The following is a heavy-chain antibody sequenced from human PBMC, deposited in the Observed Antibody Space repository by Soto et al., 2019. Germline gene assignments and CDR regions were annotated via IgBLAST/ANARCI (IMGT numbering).Heavy chain of an antibody. Sequence: QVQLVQSGAEVKKPGSSVKVSCKASGGTFSSYAISWVRQAPGQGLEWMGGIIPIFGTANYAQKFQGRVRITEDQSTSRAYMELSSLRSEDTAVYYCARGPEPPRYCSGGSCYSGTIDYWGQGTLVTVSS. D-gene: IGHD2-15*01. CDR1: GGTFSSYA. J-gene: IGHJ4*02. CDR2: IIPIFGTA. V-gene: IGHV1-69*01. CDR3: ARGPEPPRYCSGGSCYSGTIDY.